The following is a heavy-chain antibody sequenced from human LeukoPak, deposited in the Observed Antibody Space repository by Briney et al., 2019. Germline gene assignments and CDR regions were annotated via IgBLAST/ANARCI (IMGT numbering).Heavy chain of an antibody. D-gene: IGHD3-9*01. V-gene: IGHV1-2*02. Sequence: ASVKVSCKASGYTFTGYYMHWVRQAPGQGLEWMGWINPNSGGTNYAQKFQGRVTMTRDTSISTAYMELSMLRSDDTTVYYCARDNLNVRYIHLCRAALGFDPWGQGTLVTVSS. J-gene: IGHJ5*02. CDR1: GYTFTGYY. CDR2: INPNSGGT. CDR3: ARDNLNVRYIHLCRAALGFDP.